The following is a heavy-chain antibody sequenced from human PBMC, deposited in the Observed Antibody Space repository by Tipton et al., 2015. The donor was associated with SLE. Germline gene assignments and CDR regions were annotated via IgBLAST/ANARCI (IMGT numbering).Heavy chain of an antibody. J-gene: IGHJ3*02. D-gene: IGHD3-16*01. CDR1: GGSISSYY. Sequence: TLSLTCTVSGGSISSYYWSWIRQPPGKGLEWIGYIYYSGSTNYNPSLKSRVTISVDTSKNQFSLKLSSVTAADTAVYYCARPGGSERGAFDIWGQGTMVTVSS. CDR2: IYYSGST. V-gene: IGHV4-59*12. CDR3: ARPGGSERGAFDI.